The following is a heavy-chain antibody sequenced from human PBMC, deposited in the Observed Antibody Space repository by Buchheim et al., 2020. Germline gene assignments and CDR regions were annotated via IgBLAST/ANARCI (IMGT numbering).Heavy chain of an antibody. J-gene: IGHJ4*02. Sequence: EVQLVESGGGLVQPGGSLRLSCAASGFTFSRYWMNWVRQAPGKGLEWVANIKSDGSVENYVDSVKGRFTISRDNTKNLVYLQMNSLRAEDTAVYYCAKEHWGPEYWGQGIL. CDR2: IKSDGSVE. CDR3: AKEHWGPEY. V-gene: IGHV3-7*01. D-gene: IGHD7-27*01. CDR1: GFTFSRYW.